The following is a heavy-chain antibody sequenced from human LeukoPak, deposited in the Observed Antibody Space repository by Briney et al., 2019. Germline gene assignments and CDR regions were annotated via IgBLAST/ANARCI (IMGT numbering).Heavy chain of an antibody. V-gene: IGHV4-34*01. Sequence: SETLSLTCAVYGGSFSGYYWSWIRQPPGKGLEWVGEINHSGSNNYNPSLNSRVTISVDTSKNQFSLKLSSVAPASTAVYYCAIGNDMWTGYQTPSLDYWGQGTLVTVSS. J-gene: IGHJ4*02. CDR3: AIGNDMWTGYQTPSLDY. CDR2: INHSGSN. CDR1: GGSFSGYY. D-gene: IGHD3-9*01.